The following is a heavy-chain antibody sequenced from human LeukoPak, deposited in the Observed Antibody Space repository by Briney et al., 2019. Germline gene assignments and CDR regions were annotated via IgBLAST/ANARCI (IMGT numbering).Heavy chain of an antibody. CDR2: IYYSGST. J-gene: IGHJ6*03. CDR1: GGSISSYY. V-gene: IGHV4-59*01. D-gene: IGHD2-2*01. CDR3: ARIVVPAVYYYYYYMDV. Sequence: SETLSLTCTVSGGSISSYYWSWIRQPPGKGLEWIGYIYYSGSTNYNPSLKSRVTISVDTSKNQFSLKLSSVTAADTAVHYCARIVVPAVYYYYYYMDVWGKGTTVTVSS.